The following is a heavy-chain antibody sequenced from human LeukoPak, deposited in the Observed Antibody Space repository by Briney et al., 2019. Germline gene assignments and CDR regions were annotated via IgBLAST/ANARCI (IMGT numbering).Heavy chain of an antibody. D-gene: IGHD3-9*01. CDR3: ARSPEIYVLRYFDWFYYYYMDV. CDR1: GYTFTSYD. V-gene: IGHV1-8*03. J-gene: IGHJ6*03. Sequence: ASVKVSCKASGYTFTSYDINWVRQATGQGLEWMGWMNPNSGNTGYAQKFQGRVTITRNTSISTAYMELSSLRSEDTAVYYCARSPEIYVLRYFDWFYYYYMDVWGKGTTVTVSS. CDR2: MNPNSGNT.